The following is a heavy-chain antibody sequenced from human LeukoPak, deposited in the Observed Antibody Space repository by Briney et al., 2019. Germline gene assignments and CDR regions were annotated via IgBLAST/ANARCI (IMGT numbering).Heavy chain of an antibody. D-gene: IGHD2-2*01. J-gene: IGHJ4*02. CDR1: GGSISSSSYY. CDR3: ARAGLEVVPAAVDY. Sequence: PSETLSLTCTVSGGSISSSSYYWGWIRQPPGKGLEWIGSIYYSGSTYYNPSLKSRVTISVDTSKNQFSLKLSSVTAADTAVYYCARAGLEVVPAAVDYWGQGTLVTVSS. CDR2: IYYSGST. V-gene: IGHV4-39*01.